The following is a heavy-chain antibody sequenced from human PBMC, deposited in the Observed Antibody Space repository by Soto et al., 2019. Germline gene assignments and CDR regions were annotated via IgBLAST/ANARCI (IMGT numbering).Heavy chain of an antibody. D-gene: IGHD3-22*01. CDR2: ISYDGSNK. J-gene: IGHJ4*02. V-gene: IGHV3-30*04. CDR3: AKDRYYYDSSGNFDY. CDR1: GFTFSSYA. Sequence: QVQLVESGGGVVQPGRSLRLSCAASGFTFSSYAMHWVRQAPGKGLEWVAVISYDGSNKYYADSVKGRFTISRDNSKNTLYLQMNSLRAEDTAVYYCAKDRYYYDSSGNFDYWGQGTLVTVSS.